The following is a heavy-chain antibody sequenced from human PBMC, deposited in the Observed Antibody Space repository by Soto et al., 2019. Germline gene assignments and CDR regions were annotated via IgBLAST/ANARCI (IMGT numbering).Heavy chain of an antibody. CDR1: GGSISSGGYS. J-gene: IGHJ6*02. D-gene: IGHD4-17*01. Sequence: QLQLQESGSGLVKPSQTLSLTCAVSGGSISSGGYSWSWIRQPPGKGLEWIGYIYDSGTTYYNPSLKSRVPISVDRSKNQFPLKLSSVTAADTAVYYCARAHYGDYGYGMDVWGQGTTVTVSS. CDR3: ARAHYGDYGYGMDV. CDR2: IYDSGTT. V-gene: IGHV4-30-2*01.